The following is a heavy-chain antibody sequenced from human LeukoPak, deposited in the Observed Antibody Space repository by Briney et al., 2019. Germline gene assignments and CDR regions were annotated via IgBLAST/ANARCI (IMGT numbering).Heavy chain of an antibody. CDR3: ARDLGLKYSSSAEYFQH. Sequence: ASVKVSCKASGYTFTGYYMHWVRQAPGQGLEWMGWINPNSGGTNYAQKLQGRVTMTTDTSTSTAYMELRSLRSDDTAVYHCARDLGLKYSSSAEYFQHWGQGTLVTVSS. D-gene: IGHD6-13*01. CDR2: INPNSGGT. CDR1: GYTFTGYY. V-gene: IGHV1-2*02. J-gene: IGHJ1*01.